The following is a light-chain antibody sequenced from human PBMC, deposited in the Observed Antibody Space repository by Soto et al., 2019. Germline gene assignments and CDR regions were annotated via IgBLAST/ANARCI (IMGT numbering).Light chain of an antibody. Sequence: DIQMTQSPSTLSASVGDRVTITCRASQSVDTWLAWYQQKPGEAPKLLIYKASSLESGVPSRFSGSGSGTDFTLTISSLQHDDVATYYCQQYHSYWTFGQGTKVEIK. CDR3: QQYHSYWT. CDR2: KAS. J-gene: IGKJ1*01. CDR1: QSVDTW. V-gene: IGKV1-5*03.